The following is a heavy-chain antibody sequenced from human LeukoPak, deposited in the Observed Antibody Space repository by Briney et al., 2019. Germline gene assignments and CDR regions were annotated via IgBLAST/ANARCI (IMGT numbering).Heavy chain of an antibody. CDR1: GYSISSGYY. CDR3: ARFVGPWVHGSGWYGDY. V-gene: IGHV4-38-2*02. Sequence: SETLSLTCTVSGYSISSGYYWGWIRQPPGKGLEWIGSIYHSGSTYYNPSLKSRVTISVDTSKNQFSLKLSSVTAADTAVYYCARFVGPWVHGSGWYGDYWGQGTLVTVSS. D-gene: IGHD6-19*01. J-gene: IGHJ4*02. CDR2: IYHSGST.